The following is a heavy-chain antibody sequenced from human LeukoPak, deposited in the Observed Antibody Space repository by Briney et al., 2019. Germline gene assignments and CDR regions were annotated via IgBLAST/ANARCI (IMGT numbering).Heavy chain of an antibody. CDR3: AKGYVLLWFGELSSAFDY. V-gene: IGHV3-23*01. D-gene: IGHD3-10*01. J-gene: IGHJ4*02. Sequence: PGGSLRLSCAASGFTFSSYGMSWVRQAPGKGLEWVSAISGSGGSTYYADSVKGRFTISRDNSKNTLYLQMNSLRAEDTAVYYCAKGYVLLWFGELSSAFDYWGQGTLVTVSS. CDR2: ISGSGGST. CDR1: GFTFSSYG.